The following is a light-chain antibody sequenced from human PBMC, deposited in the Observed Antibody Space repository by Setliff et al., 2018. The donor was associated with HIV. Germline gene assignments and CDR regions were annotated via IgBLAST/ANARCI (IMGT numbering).Light chain of an antibody. CDR3: SSYTSRNILYV. V-gene: IGLV1-40*01. CDR1: SSNLGAGYD. Sequence: QSALTQPPSVSGAPGQRVTISCTGSSSNLGAGYDVHWYQQPPGTAPKLLIYGSNNRPSGVSNRFSGSKSGNTASLTISGLQAEDEADYYCSSYTSRNILYVFGTGTKVTVL. J-gene: IGLJ1*01. CDR2: GSN.